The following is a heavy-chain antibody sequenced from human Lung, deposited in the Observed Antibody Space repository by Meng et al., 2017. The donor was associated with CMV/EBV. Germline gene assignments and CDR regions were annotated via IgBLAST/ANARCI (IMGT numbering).Heavy chain of an antibody. CDR3: ARADYLLVHYNYYGMDV. V-gene: IGHV1-18*01. Sequence: ASXXVSXKASGYTFTSYGISWVRQAPGQGLEWMGWNSAYNGNTNYAQKFQGRVTMTTDASTSTAYMELRSLRSDDTAMYFCARADYLLVHYNYYGMDVWGQGTTVTVSS. CDR2: NSAYNGNT. D-gene: IGHD4/OR15-4a*01. CDR1: GYTFTSYG. J-gene: IGHJ6*02.